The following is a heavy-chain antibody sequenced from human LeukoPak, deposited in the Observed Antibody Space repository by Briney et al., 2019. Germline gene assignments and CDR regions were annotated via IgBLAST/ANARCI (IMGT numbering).Heavy chain of an antibody. Sequence: GGSLRLSCAASGFTSSSYAMSWVRQAPGKGLEWVSAISGSGGSTYYADSVKGRFTISRDNSKNTLYLQMNSLRAEDTAVYYCARDDAVVTAMLDYWGQGTLVTVSS. CDR3: ARDDAVVTAMLDY. J-gene: IGHJ4*02. CDR2: ISGSGGST. V-gene: IGHV3-23*01. D-gene: IGHD2-21*02. CDR1: GFTSSSYA.